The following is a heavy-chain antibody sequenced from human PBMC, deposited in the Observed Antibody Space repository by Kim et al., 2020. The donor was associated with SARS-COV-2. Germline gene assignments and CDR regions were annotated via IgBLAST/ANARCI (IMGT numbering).Heavy chain of an antibody. CDR3: ARQGLTGIAARGDFFDY. J-gene: IGHJ4*02. V-gene: IGHV5-51*01. CDR1: GYTFADYW. D-gene: IGHD6-6*01. CDR2: IYPGDSDT. Sequence: GESLKISCEGSGYTFADYWIAWVRQMPGGGLEWIGIIYPGDSDTRYSPSFQGQVTISAAKAIRTAYLQWSGLRASDSAMYYCARQGLTGIAARGDFFDYWGQGALVTVSS.